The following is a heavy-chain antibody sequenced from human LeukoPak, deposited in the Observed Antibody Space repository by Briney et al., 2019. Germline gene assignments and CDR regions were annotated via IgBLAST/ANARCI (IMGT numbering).Heavy chain of an antibody. J-gene: IGHJ6*02. V-gene: IGHV4-59*01. CDR3: ARDIPLSGDPYYYYGMDV. Sequence: SETLSLTCTVSGGSISTYYWNWIRQPPGKGLEWIGYIYHSGSTNYNPSLQSRVTISVDTSKNQFSLKLSSVTAADTAVYYCARDIPLSGDPYYYYGMDVWGQGTTVTVSS. D-gene: IGHD2-21*02. CDR1: GGSISTYY. CDR2: IYHSGST.